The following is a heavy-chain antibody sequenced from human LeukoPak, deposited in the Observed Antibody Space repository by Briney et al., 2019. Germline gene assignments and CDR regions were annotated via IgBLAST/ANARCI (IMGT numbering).Heavy chain of an antibody. V-gene: IGHV4-59*01. CDR2: IYYSGST. D-gene: IGHD3-10*01. Sequence: SETLSLTCTVSGGSISSYYWSWIRQPPGKGLEWIGYIYYSGSTNYNPSLKSRVTISVDTSKNQFSLKLSSVTAADTAVYYCARTHYYGSGAKYCFDYRGQGTLVTVSS. CDR1: GGSISSYY. J-gene: IGHJ4*02. CDR3: ARTHYYGSGAKYCFDY.